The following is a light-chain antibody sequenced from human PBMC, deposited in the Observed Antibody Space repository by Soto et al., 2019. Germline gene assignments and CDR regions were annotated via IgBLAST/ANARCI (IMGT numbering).Light chain of an antibody. CDR2: DAS. V-gene: IGKV3-11*01. CDR1: RSVNNY. J-gene: IGKJ4*01. CDR3: QQRNSWPPLT. Sequence: EIVLTQSPATLSLSPGGRATLSCRASRSVNNYLAWYQQKPGQAPRLLIYDASNRATGIPARFSGSGSGTDFTLTISSLEPEDFAVYYCQQRNSWPPLTFGGGTKVDIK.